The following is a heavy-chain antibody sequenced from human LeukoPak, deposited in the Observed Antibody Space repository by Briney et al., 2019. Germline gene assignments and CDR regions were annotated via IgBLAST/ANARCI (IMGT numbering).Heavy chain of an antibody. CDR2: FDPEDGET. V-gene: IGHV1-24*01. CDR3: ATQTLKYSSGWYGDY. D-gene: IGHD6-19*01. J-gene: IGHJ4*02. CDR1: GYTLTELS. Sequence: ASVKVSCKVSGYTLTELSMHWVRQAPGKGGEWMGGFDPEDGETIYAQKFQGRVTMTEDTSTDTAYMELSSLRSEDTAVYYCATQTLKYSSGWYGDYWGQGTLVTVSS.